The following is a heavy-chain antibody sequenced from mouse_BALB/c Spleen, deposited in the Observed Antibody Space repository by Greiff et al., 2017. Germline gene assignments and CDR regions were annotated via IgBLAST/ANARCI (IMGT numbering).Heavy chain of an antibody. CDR1: GYTFTSYW. CDR3: TVYGNYVPAMDY. Sequence: VQLKQSGTVLARPGASVKMSCKASGYTFTSYWMHWVKQRPGQGLEWIGAIYPGNSDTSYNQKFKGKAKLTAVTSTSTAYMELSSLTNEDSAVYYCTVYGNYVPAMDYWGQGTSVTVSS. CDR2: IYPGNSDT. V-gene: IGHV1-5*01. J-gene: IGHJ4*01. D-gene: IGHD2-1*01.